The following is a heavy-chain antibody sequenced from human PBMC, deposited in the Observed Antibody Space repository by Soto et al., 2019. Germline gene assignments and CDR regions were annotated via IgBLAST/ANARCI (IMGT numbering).Heavy chain of an antibody. CDR1: GFTFDDYA. D-gene: IGHD5-12*01. CDR2: IGWNNDKI. Sequence: EVQLVESGGGLAQPGRSLRLSCAASGFTFDDYAMYWVRQAPGKGLEWVSGIGWNNDKIGYADSVKGRFTISRDNAKSSLYLQMTSLRAEDTALYYCAKVHRGYGGDDAFDIWGQGTMVIVSP. V-gene: IGHV3-9*01. CDR3: AKVHRGYGGDDAFDI. J-gene: IGHJ3*02.